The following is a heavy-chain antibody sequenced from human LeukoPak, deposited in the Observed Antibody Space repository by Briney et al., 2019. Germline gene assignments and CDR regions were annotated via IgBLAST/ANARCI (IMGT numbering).Heavy chain of an antibody. CDR3: AKARIRSGNGYYSD. V-gene: IGHV3-23*01. Sequence: GGSLRLSCAASGFTFSSYAMSWVRQAPGKGLEWVSDISGSGDNTYYADSVKGRFTISRDNSKNTLYLQMNSLRAEDTAVYYCAKARIRSGNGYYSDWGQGTLVTVSS. J-gene: IGHJ4*02. CDR2: ISGSGDNT. D-gene: IGHD3-22*01. CDR1: GFTFSSYA.